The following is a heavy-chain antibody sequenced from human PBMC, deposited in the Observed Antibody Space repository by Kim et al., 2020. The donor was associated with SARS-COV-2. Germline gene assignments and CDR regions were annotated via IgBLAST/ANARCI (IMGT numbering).Heavy chain of an antibody. V-gene: IGHV4-39*07. D-gene: IGHD2-2*01. J-gene: IGHJ6*01. CDR2: IYYSGST. CDR1: GGSISSSSYY. Sequence: SETLSLTCTVSGGSISSSSYYWGWIRQPPGKGLEWIGSIYYSGSTYYNPSLKSRVTISVDTSKNQFSLKLSSVTAADTAVYYCARGLGTINPFYYYYYG. CDR3: ARGLGTINPFYYYYYG.